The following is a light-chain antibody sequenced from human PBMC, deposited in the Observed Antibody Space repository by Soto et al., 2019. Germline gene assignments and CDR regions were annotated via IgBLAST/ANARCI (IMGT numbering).Light chain of an antibody. CDR3: SSYSSSSTLYV. CDR1: SSDVGGYNY. Sequence: QSVLTEPASVSGSPGQSITISCTGTSSDVGGYNYVSWYQHHPGNAPKLIIYDVTNRPSGVSTRFSGAKSANTASLTISGLQAEDEADYYCSSYSSSSTLYVFGPGTQLTVL. V-gene: IGLV2-14*03. CDR2: DVT. J-gene: IGLJ1*01.